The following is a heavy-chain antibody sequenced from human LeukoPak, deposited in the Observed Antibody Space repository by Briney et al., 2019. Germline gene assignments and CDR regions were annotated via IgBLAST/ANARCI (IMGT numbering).Heavy chain of an antibody. CDR3: ARVSGSYSTIDY. CDR1: GFTFSSYA. J-gene: IGHJ4*02. V-gene: IGHV3-23*01. Sequence: GESLRLSCAASGFTFSSYAMTWVRQAPGKGLEWVSGLSGSGGITYYADSVKGRFTISRDNSKNTLYLQMNSLRAEDTAVYYCARVSGSYSTIDYWGQGTLVTVSP. D-gene: IGHD1-26*01. CDR2: LSGSGGIT.